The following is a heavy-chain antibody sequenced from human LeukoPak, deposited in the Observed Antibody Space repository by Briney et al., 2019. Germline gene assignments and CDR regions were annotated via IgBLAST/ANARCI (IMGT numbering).Heavy chain of an antibody. CDR3: ERQDGGNFESNY. J-gene: IGHJ4*02. Sequence: SETLSLTCTVSGGSISSSSYYWVWIRQPPGKGLEWIGSIYYSGSTYYNPSLKSRVTISVDTSKNQFSLKLSSVTAADTAVYYCERQDGGNFESNYWGQGTLVTVSS. CDR1: GGSISSSSYY. V-gene: IGHV4-39*01. D-gene: IGHD4-23*01. CDR2: IYYSGST.